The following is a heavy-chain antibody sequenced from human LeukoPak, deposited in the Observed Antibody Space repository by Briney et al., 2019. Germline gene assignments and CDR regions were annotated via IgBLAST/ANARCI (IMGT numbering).Heavy chain of an antibody. J-gene: IGHJ4*02. CDR1: GFTFSSYW. CDR2: INEDGSDK. CDR3: ARDTYRFDDY. V-gene: IGHV3-7*01. Sequence: GGSLRLSCAASGFTFSSYWMSWVRQAPGKGLEWVASINEDGSDKCYVDSVKGRFTISRDNAKNSLYLQMNSLRAEDTAVYHCARDTYRFDDYWGQGTLVTVSS.